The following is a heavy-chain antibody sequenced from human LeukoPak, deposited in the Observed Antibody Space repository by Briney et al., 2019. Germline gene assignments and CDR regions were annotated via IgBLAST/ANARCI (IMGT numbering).Heavy chain of an antibody. CDR2: ISRSGDNT. V-gene: IGHV3-23*01. D-gene: IGHD3-10*01. J-gene: IGHJ5*02. CDR1: GFTFSGYA. Sequence: GGSLRLSCAASGFTFSGYAMSWVRQAPGKGLQWVPTISRSGDNTYYADSVKGRFTISRDNSKSTLYVQMNSLRAEDTAIYYCAKAGANWFDPWGQGTLVTVSS. CDR3: AKAGANWFDP.